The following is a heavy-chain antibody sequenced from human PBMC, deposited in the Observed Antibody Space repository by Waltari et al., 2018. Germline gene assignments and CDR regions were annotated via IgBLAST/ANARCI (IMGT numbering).Heavy chain of an antibody. CDR1: GRSFSCYS. D-gene: IGHD3-10*01. J-gene: IGHJ4*02. CDR3: ARVGKLLWFGSDY. CDR2: INHSGST. Sequence: QLQLQQWGAGLLNPSETLSLTCAVSGRSFSCYSWRWIRQPPGKGLEWIGEINHSGSTNYNPSLKSRVTISVDTSKNQFSLKLSSVTAADTAVYYCARVGKLLWFGSDYWGQGTLVTVSS. V-gene: IGHV4-34*01.